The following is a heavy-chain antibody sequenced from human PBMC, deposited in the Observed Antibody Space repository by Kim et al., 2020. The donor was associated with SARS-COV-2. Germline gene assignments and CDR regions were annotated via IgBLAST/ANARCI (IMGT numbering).Heavy chain of an antibody. D-gene: IGHD2-15*01. CDR1: GYTLTELS. Sequence: ASVKVSCKVSGYTLTELSMHWVRQAPRKGLEWMGGFDPEDGETIYAQKFQGRVTMTEDTSTDTAYMELSSLRSEDTAVYYCATDGSRSDIVVVVAATLDLNYWGQGTLVTVSS. J-gene: IGHJ4*02. CDR3: ATDGSRSDIVVVVAATLDLNY. CDR2: FDPEDGET. V-gene: IGHV1-24*01.